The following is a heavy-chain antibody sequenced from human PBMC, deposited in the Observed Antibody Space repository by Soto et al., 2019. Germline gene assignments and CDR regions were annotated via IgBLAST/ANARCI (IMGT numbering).Heavy chain of an antibody. CDR3: AKERRYSFDAFDI. CDR2: ISYDGREK. D-gene: IGHD5-12*01. J-gene: IGHJ3*02. V-gene: IGHV3-30*18. Sequence: QEQLVESGGGVVQAGRSLRLSCGASGFTFNFFGMHWVRQAPGKGLEWVAVISYDGREKYYADSVKGRFTMSRDNSKNMVYLEMSSLRPEDTSVYYCAKERRYSFDAFDIWGHGTMVTVSS. CDR1: GFTFNFFG.